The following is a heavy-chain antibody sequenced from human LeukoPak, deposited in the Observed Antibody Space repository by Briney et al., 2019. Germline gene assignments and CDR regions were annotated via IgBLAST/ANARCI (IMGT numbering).Heavy chain of an antibody. CDR1: GFTFSSYS. V-gene: IGHV3-21*01. J-gene: IGHJ6*02. D-gene: IGHD6-19*01. CDR3: ASNNADDSSGWFHVGHGMDV. CDR2: ISSSSSYI. Sequence: SGGSLRLSCAASGFTFSSYSMNWVRQAPGKGLEWVSSISSSSSYIYYADSVKGRFTISRDNAKNSLYLQMNSLRAEDTAVYYCASNNADDSSGWFHVGHGMDVWGQGTTVTVSS.